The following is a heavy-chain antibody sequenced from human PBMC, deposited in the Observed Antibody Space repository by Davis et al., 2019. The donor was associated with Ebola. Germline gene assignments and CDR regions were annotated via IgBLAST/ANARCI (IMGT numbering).Heavy chain of an antibody. J-gene: IGHJ6*02. Sequence: MPGGSLRLSCTVSGGSISSYYWSWIRQPPGKGLEWIGYIYYSGSTNYNPSLKSRVTISVDTSKNQFSLKLSSVTAADTAVYYCARDRGYGTYYYYGMDVWGQGTTVTVSS. D-gene: IGHD6-25*01. CDR1: GGSISSYY. V-gene: IGHV4-59*01. CDR3: ARDRGYGTYYYYGMDV. CDR2: IYYSGST.